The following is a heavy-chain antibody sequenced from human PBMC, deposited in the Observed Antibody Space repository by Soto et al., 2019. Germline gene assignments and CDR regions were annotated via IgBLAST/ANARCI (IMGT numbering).Heavy chain of an antibody. D-gene: IGHD2-2*01. CDR2: IYPYDSDT. CDR3: AKHLVGSTRGNFDY. V-gene: IGHV5-51*01. J-gene: IGHJ4*01. CDR1: GYSFTSYW. Sequence: GESLKISCKTSGYSFTSYWIGWVRQMPGKGMEWMGNIYPYDSDTRYSPSFQGQVTISADTSITTAYLQWSGLRASDTAMYFCAKHLVGSTRGNFDYWGQGTLVTVSS.